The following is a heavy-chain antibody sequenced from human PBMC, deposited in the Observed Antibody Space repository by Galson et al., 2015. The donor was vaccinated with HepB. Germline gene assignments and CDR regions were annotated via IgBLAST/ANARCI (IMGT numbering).Heavy chain of an antibody. CDR2: ISGSGGST. D-gene: IGHD3-3*01. CDR1: GFTFSGYA. Sequence: SLRLSCAASGFTFSGYAMSWVRQAPGKGLEWVSGISGSGGSTYYADSVKGRFTISRDNSKNTLYLQMNSLRAEDTAVYYCARHQSGAYKVYDYWGQGTLVTVS. V-gene: IGHV3-23*01. J-gene: IGHJ4*02. CDR3: ARHQSGAYKVYDY.